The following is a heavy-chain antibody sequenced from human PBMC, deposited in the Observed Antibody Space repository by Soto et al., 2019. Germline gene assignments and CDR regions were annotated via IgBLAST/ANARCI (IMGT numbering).Heavy chain of an antibody. CDR1: GFTFSSQA. Sequence: GGSLRLSCAASGFTFSSQAMSWVRRAPGKGLEWVSVISGSGGSTNYADSVKGRFTISRDNSKNTLYLQMNSLRVEDTAVYYCAKEGGGGRNYYYSMDVWGQGTTVTVSS. J-gene: IGHJ6*02. D-gene: IGHD2-15*01. V-gene: IGHV3-23*01. CDR3: AKEGGGGRNYYYSMDV. CDR2: ISGSGGST.